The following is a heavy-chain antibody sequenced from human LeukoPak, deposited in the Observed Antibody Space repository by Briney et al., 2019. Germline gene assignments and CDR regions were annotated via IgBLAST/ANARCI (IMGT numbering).Heavy chain of an antibody. J-gene: IGHJ4*02. D-gene: IGHD3-22*01. CDR1: GFTFSNYY. V-gene: IGHV3-11*04. Sequence: GGSLRLSCAASGFTFSNYYMNWIRQAPGKGLEWVSYIGSSGSTIHYADSVKGRFTISRDNSKNTLYLQMNSLRAEDTAVYYCARAESDYYYDSSGYYHFDYWGQGTLVTVSS. CDR2: IGSSGSTI. CDR3: ARAESDYYYDSSGYYHFDY.